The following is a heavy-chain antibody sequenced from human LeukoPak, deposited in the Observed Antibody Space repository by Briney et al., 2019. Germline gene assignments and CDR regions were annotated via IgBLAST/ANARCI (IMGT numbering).Heavy chain of an antibody. V-gene: IGHV3-30-3*01. CDR3: ARAPSFSSSTSCYNY. J-gene: IGHJ4*02. D-gene: IGHD2-2*02. CDR1: GYTFTNYG. Sequence: SCKASGYTFTNYGISWVRQAPGKGLEWVAVISYDGSNKYYADSVKGRFTISRDNSKNTLYLQMNSLRAEDTAVYYCARAPSFSSSTSCYNYWGQGTLVTVSS. CDR2: ISYDGSNK.